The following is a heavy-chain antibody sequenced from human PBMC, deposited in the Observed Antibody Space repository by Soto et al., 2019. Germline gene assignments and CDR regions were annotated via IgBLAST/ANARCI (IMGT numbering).Heavy chain of an antibody. D-gene: IGHD3-10*01. Sequence: GGSLRLSCAASGFTFSSYGMHWVRQAPGKGLEWVAVISYDGSNKYYADSVKGRFTISRDNSKNTLYLQMNSLRAEDTAVYYCAKPPRAYYYGSGSYGYFDYWGQGTLVTVSS. CDR1: GFTFSSYG. CDR2: ISYDGSNK. V-gene: IGHV3-30*18. J-gene: IGHJ4*02. CDR3: AKPPRAYYYGSGSYGYFDY.